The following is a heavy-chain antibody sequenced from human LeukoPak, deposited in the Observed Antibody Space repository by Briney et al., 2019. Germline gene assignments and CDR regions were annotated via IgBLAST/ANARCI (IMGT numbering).Heavy chain of an antibody. CDR3: ARDGYCSSTSCRNWFDP. CDR2: IYTSGST. Sequence: SETLSLTCTVSGGSISSYYWSWIRQPAGKGLEWIGRIYTSGSTNYNPSLKSRVTMSVDTSKNQFSLKLSSVTAADTAVYYCARDGYCSSTSCRNWFDPWGQGTLVTVSS. CDR1: GGSISSYY. J-gene: IGHJ5*02. D-gene: IGHD2-2*03. V-gene: IGHV4-4*07.